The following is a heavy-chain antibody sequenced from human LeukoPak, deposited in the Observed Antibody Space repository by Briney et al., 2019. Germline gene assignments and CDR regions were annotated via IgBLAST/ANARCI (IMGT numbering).Heavy chain of an antibody. CDR2: ISAYDGNT. V-gene: IGHV1-18*01. J-gene: IGHJ4*02. CDR1: GYTFTSYG. Sequence: ASVKVSCKASGYTFTSYGISWVRQAPGQGLEWMGWISAYDGNTNYEQKLQGRVTMTTDTSTSTAYMELRSLRSDDTAVYYCARGGGDGVITFVGVNYWGQGTLVTVSS. CDR3: ARGGGDGVITFVGVNY. D-gene: IGHD3-16*01.